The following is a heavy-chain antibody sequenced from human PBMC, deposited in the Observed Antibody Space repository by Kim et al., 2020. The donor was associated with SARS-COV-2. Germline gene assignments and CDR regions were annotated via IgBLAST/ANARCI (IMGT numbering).Heavy chain of an antibody. Sequence: YADSVKVRFTISRDNSKNTLYLQINSLRAEDTAVYYCARGVGASYRYFDYWGQGTLVTVSS. D-gene: IGHD1-26*01. V-gene: IGHV3-30*01. CDR3: ARGVGASYRYFDY. J-gene: IGHJ4*02.